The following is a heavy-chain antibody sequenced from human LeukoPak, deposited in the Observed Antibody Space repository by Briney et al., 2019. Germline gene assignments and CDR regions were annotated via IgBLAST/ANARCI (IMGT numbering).Heavy chain of an antibody. V-gene: IGHV1-69*04. CDR2: IIPILGIA. Sequence: ASVKVSCKASGYTFTSYDINWVRQAIGQGLEWMGRIIPILGIANYAQKFQGRVTITADKSTSTAYMELSSLRSEDTAVYYCASVIPNRYCSGGSCYGSYYYYYGMDVWGQGTTVTVSS. CDR1: GYTFTSYD. J-gene: IGHJ6*02. D-gene: IGHD2-15*01. CDR3: ASVIPNRYCSGGSCYGSYYYYYGMDV.